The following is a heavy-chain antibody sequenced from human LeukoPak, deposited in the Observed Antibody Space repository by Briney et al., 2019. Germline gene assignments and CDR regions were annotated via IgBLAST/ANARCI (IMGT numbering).Heavy chain of an antibody. V-gene: IGHV3-23*01. Sequence: RTGGSLRLSCAASGFTLNSFAMSWVRQAPGKGLEWLSTLSGGGEIMDYADSAKGRFTISRDNSKNTLYLQVNSLRAEDTAIYYCAREGQTHYYFDYWGQGTLVTVSS. J-gene: IGHJ4*02. CDR3: AREGQTHYYFDY. CDR2: LSGGGEIM. CDR1: GFTLNSFA. D-gene: IGHD1-26*01.